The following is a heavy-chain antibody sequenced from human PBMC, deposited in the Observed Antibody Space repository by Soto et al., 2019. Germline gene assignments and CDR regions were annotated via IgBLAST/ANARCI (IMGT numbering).Heavy chain of an antibody. CDR1: GSTFSSYG. CDR3: AKSAITMIVVAPFDP. D-gene: IGHD3-22*01. V-gene: IGHV3-30*18. J-gene: IGHJ5*02. CDR2: ISYDGSNK. Sequence: GGSLRLSCAASGSTFSSYGMHWVRQAPGKGLEWVAVISYDGSNKYYADSVKGRFTISRDNSKNTLYLQMNSLRAEDTAVYYCAKSAITMIVVAPFDPWGQGTLVTVSS.